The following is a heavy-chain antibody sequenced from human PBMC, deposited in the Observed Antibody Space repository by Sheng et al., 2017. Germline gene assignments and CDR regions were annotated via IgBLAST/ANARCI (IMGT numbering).Heavy chain of an antibody. Sequence: EVQLVESGGGLVKPGGSLRLSCAASGFTFSSYSMNWVRQAPGKGLEWVSSISSSSSYIYYADSVKGRFTISRDNAKNSLYLQMNSLRAEDTAVYYCARFRPNTAMASDAFDIWGQGTMVTVSS. V-gene: IGHV3-21*01. CDR3: ARFRPNTAMASDAFDI. CDR1: GFTFSSYS. J-gene: IGHJ3*02. CDR2: ISSSSSYI. D-gene: IGHD5-18*01.